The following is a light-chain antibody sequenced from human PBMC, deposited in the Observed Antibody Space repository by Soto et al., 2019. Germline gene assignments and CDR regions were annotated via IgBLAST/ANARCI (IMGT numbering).Light chain of an antibody. V-gene: IGLV2-14*03. CDR3: SSYTSSITLE. J-gene: IGLJ2*01. CDR2: DVS. CDR1: SSDVGGYNF. Sequence: QSALTQPASVSGSPGQSITISCTGTSSDVGGYNFVAWYQQHPGKGPKLMIYDVSKRPSGVSNRFSGSKSGNTASLTISGLQAEDDADYYCSSYTSSITLEFGGGTKVTVL.